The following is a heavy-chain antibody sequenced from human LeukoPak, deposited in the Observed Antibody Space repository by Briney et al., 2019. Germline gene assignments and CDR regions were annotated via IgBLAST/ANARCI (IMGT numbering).Heavy chain of an antibody. CDR1: GGSISSGSYY. D-gene: IGHD6-13*01. J-gene: IGHJ2*01. CDR3: AREGHSSFPSRWYFDL. Sequence: SETLSLTCTVSGGSISSGSYYWSWIRQPAGKGLEWIGRIYTSGSTNYNPSLKSRVTISVDTSKNQFSLKLSSVTAADTAVYYCAREGHSSFPSRWYFDLWGRGTLVTVSS. CDR2: IYTSGST. V-gene: IGHV4-61*02.